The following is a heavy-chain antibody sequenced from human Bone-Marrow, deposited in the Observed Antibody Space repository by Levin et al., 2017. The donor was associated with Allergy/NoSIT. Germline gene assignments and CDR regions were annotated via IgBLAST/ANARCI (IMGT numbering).Heavy chain of an antibody. CDR1: GGSISSYY. CDR2: IDSSGNT. J-gene: IGHJ4*02. Sequence: TLSLTCTVSGGSISSYYWSWIRQPAGKGLEWIGRIDSSGNTNYNPSLKSRLSMSVDRSKNQFSLKLSSVTAADTAIYYCARDGGSGWYTYWGQGTLVTVSS. CDR3: ARDGGSGWYTY. V-gene: IGHV4-4*07. D-gene: IGHD6-19*01.